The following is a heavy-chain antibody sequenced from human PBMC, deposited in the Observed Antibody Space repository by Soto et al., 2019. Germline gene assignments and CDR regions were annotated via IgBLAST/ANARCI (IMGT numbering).Heavy chain of an antibody. CDR1: GGSISSGGYA. CDR2: IYQSGST. Sequence: SETLSLTCAVSGGSISSGGYAWAWIRQPPGKGLEWVGHIYQSGSTYYNPSLKSRVTIAADRSKNQFSLNLASVTAADTAVYYCARSYSGGDAYFDYWGQGTVVTVSS. CDR3: ARSYSGGDAYFDY. V-gene: IGHV4-30-2*01. D-gene: IGHD2-21*02. J-gene: IGHJ4*02.